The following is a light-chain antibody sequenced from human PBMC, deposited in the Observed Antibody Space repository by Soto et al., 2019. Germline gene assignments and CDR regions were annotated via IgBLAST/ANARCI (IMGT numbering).Light chain of an antibody. Sequence: QSVLTQPPSVSGGPGQRVTISCTGSRSNIGAGYDLHWYQQLPETAPKLLIYGNSNRPSGVPDRFSGSKSGTSASLAITGLQAEDEADYSCQSYDSLRGSYVFGTGTRVTVL. CDR2: GNS. CDR1: RSNIGAGYD. V-gene: IGLV1-40*01. CDR3: QSYDSLRGSYV. J-gene: IGLJ1*01.